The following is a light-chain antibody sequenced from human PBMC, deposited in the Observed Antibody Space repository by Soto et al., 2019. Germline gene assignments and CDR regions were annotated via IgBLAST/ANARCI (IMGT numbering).Light chain of an antibody. CDR3: QHHRSYST. CDR1: QSISVW. V-gene: IGKV1-5*03. Sequence: EIQMTQSPATLSSSLGDRVTITCRASQSISVWLAWYQQKPGTAPHLLIYQASRFESGDPSRFSGSASGTDFPPTISSLQPDDSASYCRQHHRSYSTFGQGTKVDIK. J-gene: IGKJ1*01. CDR2: QAS.